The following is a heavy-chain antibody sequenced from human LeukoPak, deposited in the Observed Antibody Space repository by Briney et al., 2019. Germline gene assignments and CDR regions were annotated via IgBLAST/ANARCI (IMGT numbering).Heavy chain of an antibody. Sequence: ASVKVSCKASGYTFTSYDINWVRQATGQGLEWMGWMNPNSGGTNYAQKFQGRVTMTRDTSISTAYMELSRLRSDDTAVYYCAVYLGYCSGGSCSDDYWGQGTLVTVSS. D-gene: IGHD2-15*01. V-gene: IGHV1-2*02. J-gene: IGHJ4*02. CDR1: GYTFTSYD. CDR2: MNPNSGGT. CDR3: AVYLGYCSGGSCSDDY.